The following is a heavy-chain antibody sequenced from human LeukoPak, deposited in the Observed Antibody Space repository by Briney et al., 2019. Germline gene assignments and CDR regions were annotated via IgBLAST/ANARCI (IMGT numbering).Heavy chain of an antibody. Sequence: GGSLRLSCAASGFSFSDYWMTWVRQAPGKALEWVANINRDGSEKYYVDSVKGRFTTSRDSPKNSLYLQMNNLRAEDTATYYCARGGYISSWYWVYWGQGTLVTVSS. J-gene: IGHJ4*02. CDR3: ARGGYISSWYWVY. CDR1: GFSFSDYW. V-gene: IGHV3-7*03. CDR2: INRDGSEK. D-gene: IGHD6-13*01.